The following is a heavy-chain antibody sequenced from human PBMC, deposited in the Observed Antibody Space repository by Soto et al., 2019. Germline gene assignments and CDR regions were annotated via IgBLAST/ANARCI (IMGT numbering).Heavy chain of an antibody. V-gene: IGHV4-31*03. CDR3: ARSLGYCTNGVCYLDAFDI. J-gene: IGHJ3*02. D-gene: IGHD2-8*01. CDR2: IYYSGST. Sequence: SETLSLTCTVSGVSISSGGYYWSWIRQHPGKGLEWIGYIYYSGSTYYNPSLKSRVTISVDTSKNQFSLKLSSVTAADTAVYYCARSLGYCTNGVCYLDAFDIWGQGTMVTVS. CDR1: GVSISSGGYY.